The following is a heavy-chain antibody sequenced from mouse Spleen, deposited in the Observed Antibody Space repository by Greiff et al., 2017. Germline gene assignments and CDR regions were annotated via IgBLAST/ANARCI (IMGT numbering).Heavy chain of an antibody. D-gene: IGHD2-13*01. J-gene: IGHJ3*01. CDR3: ARRVYGDYGFAY. CDR2: ISSGGGNT. V-gene: IGHV5-9*04. CDR1: GFTFSSYT. Sequence: DVHLVESGGGLVKPGGSLKLSCAASGFTFSSYTMSWVRQTPAKRLEWVATISSGGGNTYYPDSVKGRFTISRDNARNTLYLQMSSLRSEDTAMYYCARRVYGDYGFAYWGQGTLVTVSA.